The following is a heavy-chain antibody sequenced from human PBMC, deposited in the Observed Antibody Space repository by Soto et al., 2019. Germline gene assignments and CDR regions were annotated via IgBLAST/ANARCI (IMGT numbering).Heavy chain of an antibody. D-gene: IGHD3-22*01. CDR2: IYPGDSDT. V-gene: IGHV5-51*01. CDR1: GYSFSNYW. CDR3: ARLHSSYYYDSSGNWFDP. J-gene: IGHJ5*02. Sequence: PGESLKISCKGSGYSFSNYWIGWVRQMPGKGLEWMGIIYPGDSDTRYSPSFQGQVTISADKSISTAYLQWSSLKASDTAMYYCARLHSSYYYDSSGNWFDPWGQGTLVTVSS.